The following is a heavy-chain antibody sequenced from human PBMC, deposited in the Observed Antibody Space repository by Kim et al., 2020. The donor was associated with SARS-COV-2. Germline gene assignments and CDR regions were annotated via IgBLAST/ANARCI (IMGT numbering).Heavy chain of an antibody. J-gene: IGHJ4*01. CDR1: GYTFTSYD. V-gene: IGHV1-8*01. CDR2: MNPNSCYT. Sequence: ASVKVSCKASGYTFTSYDINWVRQATGQGLEWIGWMNPNSCYTAYAQKFQGRVTMSWITSIITPYMLLCILRSEDTPVYYFSRALLTSSFFIVTKYFFD. D-gene: IGHD5-18*01. CDR3: SRALLTSSFFIVTKYFFD.